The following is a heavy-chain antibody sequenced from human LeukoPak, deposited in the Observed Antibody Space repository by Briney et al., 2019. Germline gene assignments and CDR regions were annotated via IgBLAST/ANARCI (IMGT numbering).Heavy chain of an antibody. CDR2: IYYSGST. V-gene: IGHV4-61*08. Sequence: SETLSLTCTVSGGSISSGGYYWNWIRQHPGKGLEWIGFIYYSGSTNYNPSLKSRVTISVDTSKNQFSLKLSSVTAADTAVYYCARASYYGSGMWLEGPFDYWGQGTLVTVSS. J-gene: IGHJ4*02. CDR1: GGSISSGGYY. D-gene: IGHD3-10*01. CDR3: ARASYYGSGMWLEGPFDY.